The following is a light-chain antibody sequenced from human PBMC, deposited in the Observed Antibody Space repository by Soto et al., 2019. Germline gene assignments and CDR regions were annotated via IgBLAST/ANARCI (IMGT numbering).Light chain of an antibody. J-gene: IGKJ1*01. Sequence: EVEMTQSPATVSVSPGERVTLSCRASQRVSSNVAWYQQKPGQAPRVLIFGASTRATGTPARFSGSGSGTEFTLTISSLQPEDFAVYYCQQYNNWPPVTFGQGTKVDIK. CDR1: QRVSSN. CDR3: QQYNNWPPVT. V-gene: IGKV3-15*01. CDR2: GAS.